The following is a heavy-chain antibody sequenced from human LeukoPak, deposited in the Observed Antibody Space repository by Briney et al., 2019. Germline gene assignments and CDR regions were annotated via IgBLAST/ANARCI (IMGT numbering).Heavy chain of an antibody. CDR1: GFTFSSYA. Sequence: PGGSLRLSCAASGFTFSSYAVSWVRQAPGKGLEWVSAISGSGGSTYYADSVKGRFTISRDNSKNTLYLQMNSLRAEDTAVYYCAKSGQQLGHNLFDPWGQGTLVTVSS. D-gene: IGHD6-13*01. V-gene: IGHV3-23*01. CDR2: ISGSGGST. J-gene: IGHJ5*02. CDR3: AKSGQQLGHNLFDP.